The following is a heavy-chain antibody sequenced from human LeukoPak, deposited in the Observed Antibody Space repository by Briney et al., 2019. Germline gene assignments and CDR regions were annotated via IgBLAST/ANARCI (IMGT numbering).Heavy chain of an antibody. CDR3: AREIVAGLGVSFDI. V-gene: IGHV4-61*02. J-gene: IGHJ3*02. Sequence: SETLSLTCTVSGDSVNSGAYYWSWLRQPAGKEPEWIGRIYPLEATNYNPSLKSRVAISVDTSKNQFSLKLSSVTAADTAVYYCAREIVAGLGVSFDIWGQGTMVTVSS. CDR1: GDSVNSGAYY. CDR2: IYPLEAT. D-gene: IGHD6-19*01.